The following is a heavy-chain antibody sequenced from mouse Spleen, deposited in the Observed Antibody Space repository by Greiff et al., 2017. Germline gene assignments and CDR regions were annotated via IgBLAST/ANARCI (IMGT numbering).Heavy chain of an antibody. CDR3: ARRGLLRYGYYFDY. J-gene: IGHJ2*01. D-gene: IGHD1-1*01. V-gene: IGHV1-80*01. CDR2: IYPGDGDT. Sequence: VNVVESGAELVKPGASVKISCKASGYAFSSYWMNWVKQRPGKGLEWIGQIYPGDGDTNYNGKFKGKATLTADKSSSTAYMQLSSLTSEDSAVYFCARRGLLRYGYYFDYWGQGTTLTVSS. CDR1: GYAFSSYW.